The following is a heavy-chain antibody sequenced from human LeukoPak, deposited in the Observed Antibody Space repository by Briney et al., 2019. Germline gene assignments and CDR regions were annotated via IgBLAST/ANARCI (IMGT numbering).Heavy chain of an antibody. Sequence: ASVKVSCKASGYTFTGYYMHWVRQAPGQGLEWMGRINPNSGGTNYAQKFQGRVTMTRGTSISTAYMELSRLRSDDTAVYYCARVTSSWAGFDYWGQGTLVTVSS. D-gene: IGHD6-13*01. CDR3: ARVTSSWAGFDY. CDR2: INPNSGGT. CDR1: GYTFTGYY. V-gene: IGHV1-2*06. J-gene: IGHJ4*02.